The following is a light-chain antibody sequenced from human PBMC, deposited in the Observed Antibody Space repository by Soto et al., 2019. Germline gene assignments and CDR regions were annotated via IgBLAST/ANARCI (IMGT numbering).Light chain of an antibody. Sequence: VMTQAPATLSVSPGERATLSCRASQTINNNVAWYQLKDGQVPRLVIYGASTRATDIPARFSGSGSGTEFTLTISSLQSEDFAVYYCQQYNNWLITFGQGTRLEIK. V-gene: IGKV3-15*01. CDR1: QTINNN. CDR3: QQYNNWLIT. J-gene: IGKJ5*01. CDR2: GAS.